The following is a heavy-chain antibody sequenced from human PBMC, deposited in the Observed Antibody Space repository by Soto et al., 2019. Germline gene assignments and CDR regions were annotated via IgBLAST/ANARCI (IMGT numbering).Heavy chain of an antibody. V-gene: IGHV4-61*01. Sequence: SETLFLTCTVSGGYVSSGSYYWGWIRQPPGKGLEWLGQIYFTGSTTYNPSLKRRVTTSVDTSKNQFSMRLSSVTAADTAVYYCARSRLAAGYSYEGMDVWGQGPTATV. D-gene: IGHD6-25*01. CDR2: IYFTGST. J-gene: IGHJ6*02. CDR3: ARSRLAAGYSYEGMDV. CDR1: GGYVSSGSYY.